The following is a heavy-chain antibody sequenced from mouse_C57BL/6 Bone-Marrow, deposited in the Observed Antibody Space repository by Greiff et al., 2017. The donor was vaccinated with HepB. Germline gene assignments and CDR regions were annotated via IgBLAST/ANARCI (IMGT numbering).Heavy chain of an antibody. D-gene: IGHD1-1*01. V-gene: IGHV1-18*01. CDR2: INPNNGGT. CDR1: GYTFTDYN. J-gene: IGHJ1*03. CDR3: ARGLRFDWYFDV. Sequence: VQLQQSGPELVKPGASVKIPCKASGYTFTDYNMDWVKQSHGKSLEWIGDINPNNGGTIYNQKFKGKATLTVDKSSSTAYMELRSLTSEDTAVYYCARGLRFDWYFDVWGTGTTVTVSS.